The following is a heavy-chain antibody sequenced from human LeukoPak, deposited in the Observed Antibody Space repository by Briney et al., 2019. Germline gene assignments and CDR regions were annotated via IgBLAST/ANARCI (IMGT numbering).Heavy chain of an antibody. CDR2: INWNGGST. D-gene: IGHD5-18*01. V-gene: IGHV3-20*01. CDR3: ARGAEVQLWSYYFDY. Sequence: GGSLRLPCASSGFIFDDYGMTWVRQVPGKGLEWVSGINWNGGSTGYADSVKGRFTISRDNAKNSLYLEMSSLRAEDTALYHCARGAEVQLWSYYFDYWGQGTLVTVSS. CDR1: GFIFDDYG. J-gene: IGHJ4*02.